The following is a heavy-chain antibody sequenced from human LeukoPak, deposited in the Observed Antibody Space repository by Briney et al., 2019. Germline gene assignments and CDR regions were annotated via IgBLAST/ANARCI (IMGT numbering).Heavy chain of an antibody. CDR2: IYYSGST. D-gene: IGHD1-26*01. Sequence: SETLSLTCTVSGGSISSSSYYWGWIRQPPGKGLEWIGSIYYSGSTYYNPSLKSRVTISADTSKNQFSLKLSSVTAADTAVYYCVSESGRSDAFDIWGQGTMVTVSS. V-gene: IGHV4-39*01. CDR1: GGSISSSSYY. J-gene: IGHJ3*02. CDR3: VSESGRSDAFDI.